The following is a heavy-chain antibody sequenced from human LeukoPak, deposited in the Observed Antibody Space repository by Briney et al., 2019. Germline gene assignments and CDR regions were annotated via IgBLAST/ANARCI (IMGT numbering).Heavy chain of an antibody. V-gene: IGHV3-30*18. D-gene: IGHD6-13*01. CDR3: AKPGIAAASTSPNWFDP. CDR1: GFTFSSYG. J-gene: IGHJ5*02. Sequence: GRSLRLSCAASGFTFSSYGMHWVRQAPGKGLEWVAVISYDGSNKYYADSVKGRCTISRDNSKNTLYLQMNSLRAEDTAVYYCAKPGIAAASTSPNWFDPWGQGTLVTVSS. CDR2: ISYDGSNK.